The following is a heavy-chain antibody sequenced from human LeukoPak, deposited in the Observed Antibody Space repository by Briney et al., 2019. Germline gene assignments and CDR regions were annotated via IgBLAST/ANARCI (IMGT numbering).Heavy chain of an antibody. J-gene: IGHJ4*02. V-gene: IGHV1-2*02. D-gene: IGHD3-10*01. Sequence: GASVKVSCKSSGYSFAGYHMHWVRQAPGQGLEWMGWINPNTGGTNYAQKFLGRVTMTRDTSISTAYMELSRLRSDDTAVFYCARSDGSGSYPYWGQGTLVTVSS. CDR1: GYSFAGYH. CDR2: INPNTGGT. CDR3: ARSDGSGSYPY.